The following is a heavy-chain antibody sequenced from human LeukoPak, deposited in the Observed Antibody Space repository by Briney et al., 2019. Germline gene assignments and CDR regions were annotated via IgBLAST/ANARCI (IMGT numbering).Heavy chain of an antibody. CDR2: IRDDGGEI. CDR1: GFTFSSYW. V-gene: IGHV3-7*01. CDR3: ARDKPRGSYYGSMFDS. J-gene: IGHJ4*02. Sequence: PGGSLRLSCEASGFTFSSYWMSWVRQAPGKGLEWVANIRDDGGEIYYVDSVKGRFTISRDNAKSSLFLQMNSLRAEDAAVYYCARDKPRGSYYGSMFDSWGQGTLVAVSS. D-gene: IGHD1-26*01.